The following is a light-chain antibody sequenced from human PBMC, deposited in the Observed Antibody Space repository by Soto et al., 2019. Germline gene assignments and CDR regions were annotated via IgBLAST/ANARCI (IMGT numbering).Light chain of an antibody. V-gene: IGKV3-20*01. CDR1: QSVSSSY. J-gene: IGKJ1*01. CDR3: QQYAGSPWT. Sequence: EIVLTQSPGTLSLSPGERATLSCRASQSVSSSYLAWYQHKPGQAPRLLISGTSSRATGIPDRFSGSGAGTDFTLTISRLEPEDFAVYYCQQYAGSPWTFGQGTKVDIK. CDR2: GTS.